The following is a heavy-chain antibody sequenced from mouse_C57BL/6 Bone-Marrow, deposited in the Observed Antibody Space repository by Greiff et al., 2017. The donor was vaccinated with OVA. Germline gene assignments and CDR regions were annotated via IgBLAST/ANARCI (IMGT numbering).Heavy chain of an antibody. Sequence: QVQLQQPGAELVMPGASVKLSCKASGYTFTSYWMHWVKQRPGQGLEWIGEIDPSDSYTNYNQKFKGKSTLTVDKSSSTAYMQLSSLTSEDSAVYYCARSYCGSSYFDYWGQGTTLTVSS. CDR1: GYTFTSYW. CDR3: ARSYCGSSYFDY. D-gene: IGHD1-1*01. V-gene: IGHV1-69*01. J-gene: IGHJ2*01. CDR2: IDPSDSYT.